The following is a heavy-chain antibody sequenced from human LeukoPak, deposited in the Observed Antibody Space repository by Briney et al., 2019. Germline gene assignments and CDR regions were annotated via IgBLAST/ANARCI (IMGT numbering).Heavy chain of an antibody. Sequence: PGGSLRLSCAASGFTFSSYAMSWVRQAPGKGLEWVSAISGSGGSTYYADSVKGRFTISRDNSKNTLYLQMNSLRAEDTAVYYCARDTGLYDSSGTHFDYWGQGTLVTVSS. D-gene: IGHD3-22*01. CDR1: GFTFSSYA. CDR2: ISGSGGST. V-gene: IGHV3-23*01. CDR3: ARDTGLYDSSGTHFDY. J-gene: IGHJ4*02.